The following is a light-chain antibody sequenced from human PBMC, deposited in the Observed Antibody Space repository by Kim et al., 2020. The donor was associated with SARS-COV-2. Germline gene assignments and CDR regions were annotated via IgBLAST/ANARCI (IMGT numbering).Light chain of an antibody. V-gene: IGKV1-5*01. Sequence: LSETVGDRVTITCRASQSISSWLAWYQQKPGKAPKLLIYDASSLESGVPSRFSGSGSGTEFTLTISSLQPDDFAAYYCQQYYDYSTFGQGTKLEI. CDR3: QQYYDYST. J-gene: IGKJ2*01. CDR1: QSISSW. CDR2: DAS.